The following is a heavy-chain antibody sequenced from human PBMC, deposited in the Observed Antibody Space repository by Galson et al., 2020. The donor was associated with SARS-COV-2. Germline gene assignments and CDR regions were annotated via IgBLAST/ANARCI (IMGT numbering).Heavy chain of an antibody. J-gene: IGHJ6*02. Sequence: GGSLRLSCAASGFTFSDYYMSWIRQAPGKGLEWVSYISSSGSTIYYADSVKGRFTISRDNAKNSLYLQMNSLRAEDTAVYYCARGKPIYYDFWSGYYPSYYYYYGMDVWGQGTTVTVSS. CDR1: GFTFSDYY. CDR3: ARGKPIYYDFWSGYYPSYYYYYGMDV. D-gene: IGHD3-3*01. CDR2: ISSSGSTI. V-gene: IGHV3-11*01.